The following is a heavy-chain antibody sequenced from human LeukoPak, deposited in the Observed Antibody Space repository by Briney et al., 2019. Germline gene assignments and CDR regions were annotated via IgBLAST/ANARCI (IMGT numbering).Heavy chain of an antibody. V-gene: IGHV3-23*01. CDR2: ISDSGGST. Sequence: GGSLRLSCAASGFTFSSYAMSWVRQAPGKGLEWVSPISDSGGSTYYADSVKGRFTISRDNSKNTLYLQMNSLRAEGTAVYYCAKGISGSYSYYFDYWGQGTLVTVSS. CDR3: AKGISGSYSYYFDY. J-gene: IGHJ4*02. D-gene: IGHD1-26*01. CDR1: GFTFSSYA.